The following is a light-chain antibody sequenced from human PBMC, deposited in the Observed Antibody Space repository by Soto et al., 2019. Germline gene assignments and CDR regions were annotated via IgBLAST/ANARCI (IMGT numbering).Light chain of an antibody. CDR3: SSYAGSNNWV. V-gene: IGLV2-8*01. CDR1: SSDVGAYNY. Sequence: QSALTQPPSASGSPGQSVTISCTGTSSDVGAYNYVSWYQQHPGKAPKLMIYEVSKRPSGVPDRFSGSKSGNTASLTVSGLQAEDEVDYYRSSYAGSNNWVFGGGTQLTVL. J-gene: IGLJ2*01. CDR2: EVS.